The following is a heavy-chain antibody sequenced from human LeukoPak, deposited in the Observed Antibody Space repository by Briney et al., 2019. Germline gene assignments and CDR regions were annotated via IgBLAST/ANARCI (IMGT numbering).Heavy chain of an antibody. CDR1: VGSFSGYY. V-gene: IGHV4-34*01. CDR3: AREQH. J-gene: IGHJ1*01. Sequence: SETLSLTCAVCVGSFSGYYWSWIRRPPGEGMEWIGEINHSGSTNYNPSLKSRVTISVDTSKNQFSLKLSSVTAADTAVYYCAREQHWGQGTLVTVSS. CDR2: INHSGST.